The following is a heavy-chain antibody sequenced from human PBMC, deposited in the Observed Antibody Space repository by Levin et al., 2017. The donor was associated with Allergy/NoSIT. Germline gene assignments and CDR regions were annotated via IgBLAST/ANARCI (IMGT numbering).Heavy chain of an antibody. CDR1: GYSFTSHW. CDR3: ARLHGDYGSPVPDWYFDL. Sequence: GGSLRLSCKGSGYSFTSHWIGWVRQMPGKGLEWMGIIYPGDSDTRYRPSFQGQVTISADKSISTAYLQWSSLKASDTAMYYCARLHGDYGSPVPDWYFDLWGRGTLVTVSS. J-gene: IGHJ2*01. D-gene: IGHD4-17*01. V-gene: IGHV5-51*01. CDR2: IYPGDSDT.